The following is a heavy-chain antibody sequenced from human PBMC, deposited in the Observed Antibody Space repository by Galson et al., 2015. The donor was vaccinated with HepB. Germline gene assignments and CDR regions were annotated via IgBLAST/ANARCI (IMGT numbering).Heavy chain of an antibody. CDR2: ISYGGSNK. CDR1: GFTFSSYG. CDR3: AKRSKATVNTYYYYYMDV. V-gene: IGHV3-30*18. J-gene: IGHJ6*03. D-gene: IGHD4-17*01. Sequence: SLRLSCAASGFTFSSYGMHWVRQAPGKGLEWVAVISYGGSNKYYADSVKGRFTISRDNSKNTLYLQMNSLRAEDTAVYYCAKRSKATVNTYYYYYMDVWGKGTTVTVSS.